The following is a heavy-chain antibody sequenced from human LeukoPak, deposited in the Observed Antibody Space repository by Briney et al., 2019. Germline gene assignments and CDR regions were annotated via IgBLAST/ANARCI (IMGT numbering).Heavy chain of an antibody. CDR1: GFTFSSYG. CDR3: ARVAVSGPTGWFDS. D-gene: IGHD2-8*02. J-gene: IGHJ5*01. Sequence: QPGGSLRLSCAASGFTFSSYGMHWVRQAPGKGLEWVAVIWYDGSNKYYADSVKGRFTISRDNSKNTLYLQMNSLRAEDTAVYYCARVAVSGPTGWFDSWGQGTLVIVSS. V-gene: IGHV3-33*01. CDR2: IWYDGSNK.